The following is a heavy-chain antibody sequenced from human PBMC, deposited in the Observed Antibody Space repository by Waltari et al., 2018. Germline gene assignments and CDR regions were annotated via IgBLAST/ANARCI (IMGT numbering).Heavy chain of an antibody. Sequence: QVQLVESGGGVVQPGGSLRLSCAASGFSFSNYAMHWVRQAPGKGLEWVALILNDGGKTCYADAVKGRVTSSRDNSKNKLYVQMNSRRGEDTGVYYCARESEQQWGGSSFDYWGQGTLVTVSS. J-gene: IGHJ4*02. D-gene: IGHD6-13*01. CDR1: GFSFSNYA. CDR2: ILNDGGKT. V-gene: IGHV3-30-3*01. CDR3: ARESEQQWGGSSFDY.